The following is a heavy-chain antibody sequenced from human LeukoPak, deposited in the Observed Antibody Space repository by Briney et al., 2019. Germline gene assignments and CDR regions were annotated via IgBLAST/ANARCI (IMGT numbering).Heavy chain of an antibody. CDR2: ISWDGGST. D-gene: IGHD6-13*01. CDR3: AKDSSSWPNYYYYMDV. V-gene: IGHV3-43D*03. Sequence: PGGSLRLSCAASGFTFDDYAMHWVRQAPGKGLEWVSLISWDGGSTYYADSVKGRFTISRDNSKNSLYLQMNSLRAEDTALYYCAKDSSSWPNYYYYMDVWGKGTTVTVSS. J-gene: IGHJ6*03. CDR1: GFTFDDYA.